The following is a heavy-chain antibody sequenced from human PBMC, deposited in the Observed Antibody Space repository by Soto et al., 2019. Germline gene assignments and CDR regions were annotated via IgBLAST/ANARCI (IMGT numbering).Heavy chain of an antibody. J-gene: IGHJ3*02. V-gene: IGHV3-33*01. Sequence: GGSLRLSCAASGFTFSSYGMHWVRQAPGKGLEWVAVIWYDGSNKYYADSVKGRFTISRDNSKNTLYLQMNSLRAEDTAVYYCAREKFRPDDAFDIWGQGTMVTVSS. CDR3: AREKFRPDDAFDI. CDR2: IWYDGSNK. CDR1: GFTFSSYG.